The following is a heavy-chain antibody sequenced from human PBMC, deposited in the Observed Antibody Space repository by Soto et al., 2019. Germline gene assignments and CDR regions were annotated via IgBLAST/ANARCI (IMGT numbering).Heavy chain of an antibody. Sequence: QVQLVQSGAEVKMPGASVKVSCKASGYTFTNYGVSWVRQAPGQGLEWMGWISAYNGNTNYAQKVQGRVTVTTDTSPNTAYMELRSLRSDDTAVYYCARDQDLWSGYPYYYYGMDVWGQGTTVTVSS. D-gene: IGHD3-3*01. V-gene: IGHV1-18*01. CDR3: ARDQDLWSGYPYYYYGMDV. J-gene: IGHJ6*02. CDR1: GYTFTNYG. CDR2: ISAYNGNT.